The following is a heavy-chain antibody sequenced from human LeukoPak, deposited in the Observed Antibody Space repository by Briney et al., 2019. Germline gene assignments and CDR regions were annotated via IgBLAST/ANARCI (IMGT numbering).Heavy chain of an antibody. Sequence: PSETLSLTCTVSGGSISRYYWSWIRQPPGKGLEWIGEINHSGSTNSNPSLKSRVTISVDTSKNQFSLKLSSVTAADTAVYYCARRLLGYCSGGSCYSGYFQHWGQGTLVTVSS. CDR1: GGSISRYY. CDR2: INHSGST. D-gene: IGHD2-15*01. V-gene: IGHV4-34*01. CDR3: ARRLLGYCSGGSCYSGYFQH. J-gene: IGHJ1*01.